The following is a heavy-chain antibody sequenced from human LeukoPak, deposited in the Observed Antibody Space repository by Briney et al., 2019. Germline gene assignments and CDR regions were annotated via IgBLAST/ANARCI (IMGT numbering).Heavy chain of an antibody. D-gene: IGHD3-22*01. CDR3: ARAPYYYDSSGYYSY. Sequence: GASVKVSCKASGGTFSSYAISWVRQAPGQGLEWMGGIIPIFGTANYAQKFQGRVTITADKSTSTAYMELSSLRSEDAAVYYCARAPYYYDSSGYYSYWGQGTLVTVSS. J-gene: IGHJ4*02. CDR1: GGTFSSYA. CDR2: IIPIFGTA. V-gene: IGHV1-69*06.